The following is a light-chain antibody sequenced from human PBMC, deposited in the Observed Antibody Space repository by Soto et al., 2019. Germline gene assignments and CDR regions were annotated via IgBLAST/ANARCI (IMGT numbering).Light chain of an antibody. CDR3: QRYNAFSKT. V-gene: IGKV1-5*01. CDR2: DAS. J-gene: IGKJ1*01. Sequence: DIQMTQSPSTLSASVGDRVTITCRDSQSINSWVAWFQQKPGKAPKVLIYDASTLESGVPSRFSGNGSGTEFTLTIDSLQPDDVATYYCQRYNAFSKTFGQGTKVDIK. CDR1: QSINSW.